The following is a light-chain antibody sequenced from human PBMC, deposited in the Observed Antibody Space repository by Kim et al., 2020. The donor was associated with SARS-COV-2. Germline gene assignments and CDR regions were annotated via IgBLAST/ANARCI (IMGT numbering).Light chain of an antibody. J-gene: IGKJ2*01. CDR2: GAS. CDR3: QQYGTPPYT. V-gene: IGKV3-20*01. CDR1: PSVSKNF. Sequence: PGERATLSCRASPSVSKNFLAWYRQRPGQPPSLLIYGASTRATGIPDRISGSGSGTDFTLTITRLEPEDFAVYYCQQYGTPPYTFGQGTKLEI.